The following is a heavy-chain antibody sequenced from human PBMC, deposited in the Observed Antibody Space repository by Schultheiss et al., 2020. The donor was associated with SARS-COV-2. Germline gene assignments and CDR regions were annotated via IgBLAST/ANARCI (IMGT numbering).Heavy chain of an antibody. D-gene: IGHD6-13*01. CDR3: ARGRRAAAGRGDAFDI. J-gene: IGHJ3*02. CDR2: IYYSGST. Sequence: SWVRQAPGKGLEWIGYIYYSGSTYYNPSLKSRVTISVDTSKNQFSLKLSSVTAADTAVYYCARGRRAAAGRGDAFDIWGQGTMVTVSS. V-gene: IGHV4-30-4*08.